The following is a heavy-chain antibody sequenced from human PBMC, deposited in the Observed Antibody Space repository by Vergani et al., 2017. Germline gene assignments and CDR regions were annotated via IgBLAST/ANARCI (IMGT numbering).Heavy chain of an antibody. Sequence: QVQLVQSGAEVKKPGSSVKVSCKASGGTFSSYAISWVRQAPGQGLEWMGGIIPIFGTANYAQKFQGRVTITADESTSTAYMELSSLRSEDTAVYYCARAXPRDSSSSRAILRDWGQGALVTVSS. CDR3: ARAXPRDSSSSRAILRD. CDR2: IIPIFGTA. V-gene: IGHV1-69*01. CDR1: GGTFSSYA. J-gene: IGHJ4*02. D-gene: IGHD6-6*01.